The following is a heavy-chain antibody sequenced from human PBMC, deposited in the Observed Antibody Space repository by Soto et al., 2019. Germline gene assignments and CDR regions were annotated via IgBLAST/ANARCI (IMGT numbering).Heavy chain of an antibody. V-gene: IGHV1-3*01. CDR1: EYTFTNYA. Sequence: ASVKVSCKASEYTFTNYALHWVRQAPGQRLEWMGWINAGNGNTKYSQKFQGRVTITRDTSASTAYMELSSLRSEDTAVYYCASGYSYGYFDYWGQGTLVTVSS. J-gene: IGHJ4*02. CDR2: INAGNGNT. CDR3: ASGYSYGYFDY. D-gene: IGHD5-18*01.